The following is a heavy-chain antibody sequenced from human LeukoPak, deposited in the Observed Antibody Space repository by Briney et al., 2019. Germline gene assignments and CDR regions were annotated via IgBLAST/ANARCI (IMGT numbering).Heavy chain of an antibody. CDR1: GFIISDYN. V-gene: IGHV3-21*01. Sequence: GGSLRLSCAASGFIISDYNMNWVRQAPGKGLEWVSFISISGTYITYADSVKGRFTISRDNAKNSLYLQMNSLRAEDTAVYYCARDLSATARAYDYWGQGTLVTVSS. D-gene: IGHD1-26*01. CDR2: ISISGTYI. CDR3: ARDLSATARAYDY. J-gene: IGHJ4*02.